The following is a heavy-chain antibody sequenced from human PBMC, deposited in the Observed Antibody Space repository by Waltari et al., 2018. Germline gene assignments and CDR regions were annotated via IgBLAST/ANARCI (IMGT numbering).Heavy chain of an antibody. J-gene: IGHJ6*02. Sequence: QVQLVQSGAEVKKPGSSVKVSCKASGGPFSSYAISWVRPPPGQGLEWMGRIIPIFGTANYAQKFQGRVTITADKSTSTAYMELSSLRSEDTAVYYCARAEVVPAAIEYYYYYGMDVWGQGTTVTVSS. D-gene: IGHD2-2*01. CDR1: GGPFSSYA. V-gene: IGHV1-69*14. CDR2: IIPIFGTA. CDR3: ARAEVVPAAIEYYYYYGMDV.